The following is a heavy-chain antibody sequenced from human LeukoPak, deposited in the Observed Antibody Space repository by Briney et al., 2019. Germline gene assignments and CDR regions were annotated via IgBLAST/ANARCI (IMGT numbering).Heavy chain of an antibody. CDR1: GFTVRSNY. J-gene: IGHJ4*02. CDR3: ARDGIEPAAATSYYYGSGSYYPRGYYFDY. CDR2: IYSGGDT. Sequence: GGSLRLSCAASGFTVRSNYMNWVRQAPGKGLEWVSVIYSGGDTHYADSVKGRFTISRDISKNTLYLQMNSLRAEDTAVYYCARDGIEPAAATSYYYGSGSYYPRGYYFDYWGQGTLVTVSS. V-gene: IGHV3-66*02. D-gene: IGHD3-10*01.